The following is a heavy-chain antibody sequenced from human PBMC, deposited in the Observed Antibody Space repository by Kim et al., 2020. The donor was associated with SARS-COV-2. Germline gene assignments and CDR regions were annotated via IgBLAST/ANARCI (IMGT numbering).Heavy chain of an antibody. Sequence: GGSLRLSCAASGFTFTTYSMNWVRQAPGKGLEWLSYISSSGSPIYYADSVKGRFTISRDNAKNSLYLQMNSLGDEDTAVYYCARDPNSSKEDYWGQGTLVTVSS. J-gene: IGHJ4*02. CDR1: GFTFTTYS. CDR2: ISSSGSPI. V-gene: IGHV3-48*02. D-gene: IGHD6-13*01. CDR3: ARDPNSSKEDY.